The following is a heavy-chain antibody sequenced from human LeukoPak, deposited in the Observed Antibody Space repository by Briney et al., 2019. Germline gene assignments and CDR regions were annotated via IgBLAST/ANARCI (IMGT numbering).Heavy chain of an antibody. Sequence: GRSLRLSCAASGFTFSSYAMHWVRQAPGKGLEWVAVISYDGSNKYYADSVKGRFTISRDNSKNTLYLQMNSLRAEDTAVYYCARDPSDYVWGSYRYTHFDYWGQGTLVTVSS. V-gene: IGHV3-30*04. CDR3: ARDPSDYVWGSYRYTHFDY. D-gene: IGHD3-16*02. CDR2: ISYDGSNK. J-gene: IGHJ4*02. CDR1: GFTFSSYA.